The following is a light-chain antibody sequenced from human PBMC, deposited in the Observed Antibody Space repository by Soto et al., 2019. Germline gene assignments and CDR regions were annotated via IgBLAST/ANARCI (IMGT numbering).Light chain of an antibody. CDR2: GVS. Sequence: EIVLTQSPGTLALSLGDGATLSSRASQTVNRNYLAWYHQKPGQPPRLLIYGVSNRATGVPDRFSGGGSGTEFTLTIVSLEPDDFGTYYCQQYIDSPRTFGQGTRVEVK. CDR1: QTVNRNY. V-gene: IGKV3-20*01. CDR3: QQYIDSPRT. J-gene: IGKJ1*01.